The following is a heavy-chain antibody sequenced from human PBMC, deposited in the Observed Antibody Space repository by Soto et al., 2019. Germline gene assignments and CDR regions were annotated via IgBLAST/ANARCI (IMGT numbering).Heavy chain of an antibody. CDR1: GFSLISIGVA. D-gene: IGHD1-26*01. CDR2: LYWNDDR. Sequence: SGPTLVNPTQTLTLTCTFSGFSLISIGVAVGLIRQPPGKALEWLALLYWNDDRRYSPSLKSRLTITKDTSKNQVVLTMTNMDPADTATYYCAHSASVPCCYYFDSWGQGTLVTVSS. J-gene: IGHJ4*02. V-gene: IGHV2-5*01. CDR3: AHSASVPCCYYFDS.